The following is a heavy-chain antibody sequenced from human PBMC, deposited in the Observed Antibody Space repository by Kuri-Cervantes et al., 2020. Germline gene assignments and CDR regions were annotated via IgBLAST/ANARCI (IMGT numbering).Heavy chain of an antibody. Sequence: SETLSLXCAVXGGSFSGYYWSWIRQPPGKGXEWXXEINXXGSXNYNPSLKSRVTIXVDTSKXXXSLKLSSVTAADTAVYYCAXIAAAGIYYXYYYMDVWGKGTTVTVSS. CDR2: INXXGSX. V-gene: IGHV4-34*01. CDR1: GGSFSGYY. D-gene: IGHD6-13*01. CDR3: AXIAAAGIYYXYYYMDV. J-gene: IGHJ6*03.